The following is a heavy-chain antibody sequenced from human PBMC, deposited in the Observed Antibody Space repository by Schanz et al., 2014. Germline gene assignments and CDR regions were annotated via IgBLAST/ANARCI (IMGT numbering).Heavy chain of an antibody. CDR1: GFTFSSYA. D-gene: IGHD5-12*01. V-gene: IGHV3-30*04. Sequence: QVQLVESGGGVVQPGRSLRLSCAASGFTFSSYAVHWVRQAPDKGLVWVAVTSSDGSLKYYADSVKGRFTISRDNSRDTVYLQMNSLRGEDTAVYYCARGGRGGYPGRAFDIWGQGTMVIASS. CDR3: ARGGRGGYPGRAFDI. J-gene: IGHJ3*02. CDR2: TSSDGSLK.